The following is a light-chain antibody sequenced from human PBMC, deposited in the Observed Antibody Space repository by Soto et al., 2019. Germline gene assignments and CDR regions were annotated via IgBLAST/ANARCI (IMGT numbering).Light chain of an antibody. CDR2: GAS. V-gene: IGKV3-15*01. CDR1: ESLSTY. J-gene: IGKJ2*01. Sequence: EIVMTQSPATLSVSPGERVTLSCRASESLSTYLAWYQQKPGQASRLLIYGASTKATGIPARFSGSGSATDFTLTISSLQSEDFAVYYCQSYNDWPFTFGQGTKVDIK. CDR3: QSYNDWPFT.